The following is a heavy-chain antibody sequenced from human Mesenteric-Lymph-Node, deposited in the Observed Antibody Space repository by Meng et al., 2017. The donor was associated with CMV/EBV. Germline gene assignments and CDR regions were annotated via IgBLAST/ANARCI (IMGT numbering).Heavy chain of an antibody. CDR2: INYNGSPI. V-gene: IGHV3-48*03. J-gene: IGHJ4*02. Sequence: GGSLRLSCAASGFIFSNYEMIWVRQAPGKGLEWVSYINYNGSPIYYADSVKGRFTISRDNAKNSLYLQMNSLRVEDTAVYYCARDLVWSYEGSWGQGTLVTVSS. CDR3: ARDLVWSYEGS. CDR1: GFIFSNYE. D-gene: IGHD1-26*01.